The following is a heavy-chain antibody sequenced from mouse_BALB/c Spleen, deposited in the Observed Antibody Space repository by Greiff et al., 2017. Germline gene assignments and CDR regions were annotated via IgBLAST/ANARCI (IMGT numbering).Heavy chain of an antibody. CDR2: INPSTGYT. CDR3: EREGYEAHYFDY. D-gene: IGHD2-2*01. Sequence: VQLLQSGAELATPGASVKMSCTASGYTFTSYWMHWVKQTPGKGLEWLGYINPSTGYTEYTQKLTEKTTLTADTSSSTAYMQLSSLTSEDSAVYYCEREGYEAHYFDYWGQGTTLTVSS. J-gene: IGHJ2*01. V-gene: IGHV1-4*01. CDR1: GYTFTSYW.